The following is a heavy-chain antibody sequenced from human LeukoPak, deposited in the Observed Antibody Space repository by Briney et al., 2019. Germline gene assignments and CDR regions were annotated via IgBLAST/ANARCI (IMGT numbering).Heavy chain of an antibody. CDR2: INTSGRST. Sequence: GGSLRPSCAASGFTFSSYGMSWVRQPPGNGLEWVSAINTSGRSTYYADSVKGRFTISRDNSKNTLYLQMNSLRAEDTAIYYCAKNGDRGAYCSGGSCYPYFYYYMDVWGKGTTVTISS. V-gene: IGHV3-23*01. J-gene: IGHJ6*03. CDR3: AKNGDRGAYCSGGSCYPYFYYYMDV. CDR1: GFTFSSYG. D-gene: IGHD2-15*01.